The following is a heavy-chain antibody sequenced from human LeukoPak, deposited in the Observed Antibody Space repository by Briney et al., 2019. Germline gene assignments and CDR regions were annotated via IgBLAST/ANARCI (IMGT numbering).Heavy chain of an antibody. Sequence: GGSLRLSCAASGFTFSSYSMNWVRQAPGKWLEWVSSISISSSYIYYADSVKGRFTISRDNSQNTLYLQMYSMRAEDTAVYYCAKAGSSCVYNWFDRWGQGTMVTVSS. V-gene: IGHV3-21*01. CDR3: AKAGSSCVYNWFDR. D-gene: IGHD6-13*01. CDR2: ISISSSYI. J-gene: IGHJ5*02. CDR1: GFTFSSYS.